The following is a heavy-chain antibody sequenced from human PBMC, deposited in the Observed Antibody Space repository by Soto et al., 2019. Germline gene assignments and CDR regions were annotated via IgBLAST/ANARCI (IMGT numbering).Heavy chain of an antibody. D-gene: IGHD1-26*01. CDR2: IYSGGST. V-gene: IGHV3-66*01. Sequence: EVQLVESGGGLVQPGGSLRLSCAASGFTVSSNYMSWVRQAPGKGLEWVSVIYSGGSTYYADSVKGRFTISRDNSKNTLYLQMNSLRAEDTAVYYCARAVVGATEGYFQHWGQGTLVTVSS. CDR1: GFTVSSNY. J-gene: IGHJ1*01. CDR3: ARAVVGATEGYFQH.